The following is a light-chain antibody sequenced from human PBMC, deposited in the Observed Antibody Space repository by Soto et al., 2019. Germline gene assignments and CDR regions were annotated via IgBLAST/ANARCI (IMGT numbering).Light chain of an antibody. CDR1: SSNIGSNT. CDR3: AAWDDSLNGL. Sequence: QSVLTQPPSASGTPGQRVTISCSGSSSNIGSNTVSWYQQLPGTAPKLLIYRNNQRPSGVPDRFSGSKSGTSASLAISGLQSEDEADYYCAAWDDSLNGLFGGGTKLPS. V-gene: IGLV1-44*01. J-gene: IGLJ2*01. CDR2: RNN.